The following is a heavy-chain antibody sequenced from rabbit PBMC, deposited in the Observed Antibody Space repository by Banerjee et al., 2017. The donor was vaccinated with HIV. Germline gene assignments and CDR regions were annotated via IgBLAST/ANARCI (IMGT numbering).Heavy chain of an antibody. CDR2: IYAGSGGTT. CDR3: ARDAAYGGAGYGL. V-gene: IGHV1S40*01. J-gene: IGHJ6*01. CDR1: GFDFNNNYY. D-gene: IGHD6-1*01. Sequence: QSLEESGGDLVKPEGSLTLTCKASGFDFNNNYYMCWFRQAPGKGPEWIACIYAGSGGTTYYASWTKGRFTISKTSSTTVTLQMTSLTAADTATYFCARDAAYGGAGYGLWGQGTLVTVS.